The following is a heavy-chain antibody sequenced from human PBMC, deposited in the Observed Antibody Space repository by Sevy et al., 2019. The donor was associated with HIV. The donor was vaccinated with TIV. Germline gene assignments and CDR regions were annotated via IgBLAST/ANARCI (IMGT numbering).Heavy chain of an antibody. CDR2: ITSRSNYI. CDR1: GFTFSTYN. CDR3: ARETIGYCSSISCHYFDY. J-gene: IGHJ4*02. D-gene: IGHD2-2*01. Sequence: GGSLRLSCAASGFTFSTYNMNWVRQAPGKGLEWVSSITSRSNYIYYAESVKGRFTISRDNAKNSLYLQMNSLRAEDSAVYYCARETIGYCSSISCHYFDYWGQGTLVTVSS. V-gene: IGHV3-21*01.